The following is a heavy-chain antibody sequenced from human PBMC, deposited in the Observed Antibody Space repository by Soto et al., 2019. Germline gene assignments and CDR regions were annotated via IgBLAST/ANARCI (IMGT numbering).Heavy chain of an antibody. Sequence: EVQLVESGGGLVQPGGSLRLSCAASGFTFSSYSMNWVRQAPGKGLEWVSYISSGSNTIYYADSVKGRFTISRDNAKNSLYLQTNSLRDEDTAVYYCARVSYSSPFDYWGQGTLLTVSS. CDR3: ARVSYSSPFDY. J-gene: IGHJ4*02. V-gene: IGHV3-48*02. CDR1: GFTFSSYS. D-gene: IGHD2-15*01. CDR2: ISSGSNTI.